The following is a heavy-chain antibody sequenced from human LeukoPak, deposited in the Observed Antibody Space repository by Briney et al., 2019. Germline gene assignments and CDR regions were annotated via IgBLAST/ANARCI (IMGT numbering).Heavy chain of an antibody. CDR2: IYYSGST. D-gene: IGHD4-11*01. Sequence: SETLSLTCTVSGGSFSSRDFFWAWVRQPPGKGLEWIGYIYYSGSTNYNPSLKSRVTISVDTSKNQFSLKLSSVTAADTAVYYCARTESTTIAFDIWGQGTMVTVSS. J-gene: IGHJ3*02. CDR3: ARTESTTIAFDI. V-gene: IGHV4-61*08. CDR1: GGSFSSRDFF.